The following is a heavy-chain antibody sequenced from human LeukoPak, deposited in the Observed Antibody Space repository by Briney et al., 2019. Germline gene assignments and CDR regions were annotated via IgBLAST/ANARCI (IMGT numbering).Heavy chain of an antibody. Sequence: SETLSLTCTVSGGSISSYYWSWIRQPPGKGLEWIGSIYYSGSTNYNPSLKSRVTISVDTSKNQSSLKLSSVTAADTAVYSCAGAPEDWFAPWGQGTLVTVSS. D-gene: IGHD1-14*01. CDR3: AGAPEDWFAP. J-gene: IGHJ5*02. CDR2: IYYSGST. CDR1: GGSISSYY. V-gene: IGHV4-59*01.